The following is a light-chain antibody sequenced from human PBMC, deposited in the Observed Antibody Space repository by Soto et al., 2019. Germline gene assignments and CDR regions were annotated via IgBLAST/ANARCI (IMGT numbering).Light chain of an antibody. CDR2: GAS. CDR3: QQRSNWPIT. V-gene: IGKV3-11*01. J-gene: IGKJ5*01. CDR1: QSISDT. Sequence: EIVLTQSPGTLSLSPGGRATLSCRASQSISDTLAWYQQKPGQAPRLLIHGASTRAPDIPARFIGSGSGTDFTLTISSLEPEDFAVYYCQQRSNWPITFGQGTRLEI.